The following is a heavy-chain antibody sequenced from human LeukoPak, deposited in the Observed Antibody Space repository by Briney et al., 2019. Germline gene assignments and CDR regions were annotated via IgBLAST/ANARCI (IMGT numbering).Heavy chain of an antibody. CDR1: GGTFSSYA. V-gene: IGHV1-69*05. J-gene: IGHJ4*02. D-gene: IGHD3-22*01. CDR2: IIPIFGTA. Sequence: ASVKVSCKASGGTFSSYAISWVRQAPGQGLEWMGRIIPIFGTANYAQKFQCRVTITTDESTSTAYMELSSLRSEDTAVYYCARDFTYYDSSGYLWGEDYFDYWGQGTLVTVSS. CDR3: ARDFTYYDSSGYLWGEDYFDY.